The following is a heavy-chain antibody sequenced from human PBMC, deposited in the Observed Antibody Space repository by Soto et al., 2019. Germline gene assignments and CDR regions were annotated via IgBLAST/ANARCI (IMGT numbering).Heavy chain of an antibody. V-gene: IGHV3-30*04. CDR3: ARDWHYSDSSGYLEY. CDR1: GFTFSYYP. Sequence: QVQLVESGGGVVLPGRSLRLSCEASGFTFSYYPIHWVRQAPGKGLDWVAVISDDGNNKYYADSVKGRFTISRDNSRNTLYLQMDSLRPEDTAVYYCARDWHYSDSSGYLEYWGQGTLVTVSS. J-gene: IGHJ4*02. CDR2: ISDDGNNK. D-gene: IGHD3-22*01.